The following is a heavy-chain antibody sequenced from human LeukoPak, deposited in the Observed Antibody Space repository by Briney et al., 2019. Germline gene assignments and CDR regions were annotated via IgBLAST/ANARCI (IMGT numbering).Heavy chain of an antibody. J-gene: IGHJ6*03. CDR1: GGSFSGYY. D-gene: IGHD3-10*01. CDR2: INHSGST. Sequence: PSETLSLTCAVYGGSFSGYYWSWIRQPPGKGLEWIGEINHSGSTNYNLSLKSRVTISVDTSKNQFSLKLSSVTAADTAVYYCASGRMVRGVPYYYYMDVWGKGTTVTVSS. V-gene: IGHV4-34*01. CDR3: ASGRMVRGVPYYYYMDV.